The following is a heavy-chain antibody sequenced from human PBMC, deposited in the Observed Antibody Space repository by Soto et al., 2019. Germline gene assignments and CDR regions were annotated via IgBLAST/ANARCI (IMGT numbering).Heavy chain of an antibody. CDR2: ISGGGDNT. J-gene: IGHJ4*02. CDR1: GLTFDDYG. V-gene: IGHV3-23*01. Sequence: GGSLRLSCAASGLTFDDYGMSWVRQAPGKGLEWVLGISGGGDNTYYADSVKGRFTISRDNSKNTVFLQMNSLRAEDTAVYYCAKERLARGFDYWGQGTLVTVSS. CDR3: AKERLARGFDY.